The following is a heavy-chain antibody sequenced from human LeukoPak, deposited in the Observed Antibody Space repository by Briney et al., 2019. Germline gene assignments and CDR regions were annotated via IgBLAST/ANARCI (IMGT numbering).Heavy chain of an antibody. D-gene: IGHD6-19*01. CDR3: ARQYTLGQWLVVFDY. Sequence: ASVKVSCKTSGYTFTGYYIHWVRQAPGQGLEWMGWINPNSGDTNYAQKLQGRVTMTTDTSTSTAYMELRSLRSDDTAVYYCARQYTLGQWLVVFDYWGQGTLVTVSS. V-gene: IGHV1-2*02. CDR1: GYTFTGYY. CDR2: INPNSGDT. J-gene: IGHJ4*02.